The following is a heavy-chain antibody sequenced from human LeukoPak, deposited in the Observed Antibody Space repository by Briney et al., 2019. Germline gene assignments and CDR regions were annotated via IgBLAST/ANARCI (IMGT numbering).Heavy chain of an antibody. D-gene: IGHD6-25*01. J-gene: IGHJ4*02. Sequence: SETLSLTCTVSGGSISGYYWSWIRQPPGKELEWIGYIHHSGTTNYSPSLKSRVTISVDKSKNQFSLKLTSVTAADTAVYYCARHAAETGYCFDYWGQGTLVTVSS. V-gene: IGHV4-59*08. CDR1: GGSISGYY. CDR2: IHHSGTT. CDR3: ARHAAETGYCFDY.